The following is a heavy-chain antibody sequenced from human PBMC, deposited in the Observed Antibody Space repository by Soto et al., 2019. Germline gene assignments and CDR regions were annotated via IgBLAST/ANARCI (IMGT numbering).Heavy chain of an antibody. CDR1: GGSISSSSYY. CDR3: ARTRETYYYDSSGYYGEYFQH. J-gene: IGHJ1*01. V-gene: IGHV4-39*01. Sequence: QLQLQESGPGLVKPSETLSLTCTVSGGSISSSSYYWGWIRQPPGKGLEWIGSIYYSGSTYYNPSLKSRVTISVDTSKNQFSLKLSSVTAADTAVYYCARTRETYYYDSSGYYGEYFQHWGQGTLVTVSS. D-gene: IGHD3-22*01. CDR2: IYYSGST.